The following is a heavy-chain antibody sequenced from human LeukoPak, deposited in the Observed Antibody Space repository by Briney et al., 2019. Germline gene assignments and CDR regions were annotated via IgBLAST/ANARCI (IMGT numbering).Heavy chain of an antibody. CDR1: GGSISSGSYY. D-gene: IGHD2-2*02. CDR2: IYTSGST. J-gene: IGHJ3*02. V-gene: IGHV4-61*02. Sequence: SETLSLTCTVSGGSISSGSYYWRWIRQPPGKGLEWIGRIYTSGSTNYNPSLKSRVTISVDTSKNQFSLKLTSVTAADTAVYYCAKEVVSYCSSTSCYSDAFDIWGQGTMVTVSS. CDR3: AKEVVSYCSSTSCYSDAFDI.